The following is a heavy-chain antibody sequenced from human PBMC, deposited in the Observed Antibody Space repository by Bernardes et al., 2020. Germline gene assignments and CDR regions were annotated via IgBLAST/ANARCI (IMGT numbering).Heavy chain of an antibody. D-gene: IGHD3-3*01. J-gene: IGHJ1*01. V-gene: IGHV3-48*01. CDR1: GFTVSGSD. Sequence: GGSLRLSCAASGFTVSGSDMTWVRQTPGKGLEIVSYIGYSSSDTHYADSVRGRFTISRDNARNSLLLQMYSLRVEDTAVYYCTRGRDYLGGGQGTLVTVSS. CDR2: IGYSSSDT. CDR3: TRGRDYLG.